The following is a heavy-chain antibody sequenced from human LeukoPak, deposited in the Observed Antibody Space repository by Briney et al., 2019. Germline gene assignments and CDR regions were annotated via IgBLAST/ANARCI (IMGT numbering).Heavy chain of an antibody. CDR1: GGSISSYY. Sequence: PSETLSLTCTVSGGSISSYYWSWMRQPPGKGLEWIGNIYYTVDTNYNPSLQSRVTISVDVSERQFLQCSLKLGSVTAADTAVYYCARGFQWHPKPNAFDIWGQGTVVTVSS. V-gene: IGHV4-59*01. CDR2: IYYTVDT. CDR3: ARGFQWHPKPNAFDI. D-gene: IGHD2-8*01. J-gene: IGHJ3*02.